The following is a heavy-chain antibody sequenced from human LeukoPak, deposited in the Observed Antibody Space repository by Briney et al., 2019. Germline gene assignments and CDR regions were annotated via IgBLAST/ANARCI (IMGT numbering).Heavy chain of an antibody. CDR1: DYTFTSYG. V-gene: IGHV1-18*01. D-gene: IGHD3-10*01. Sequence: ASVKVSCKASDYTFTSYGISWVRQAPGQGLEWMGWISAYNGNTNYAQKLQGRVTMTTDTSTSTAYMELRSLRSDDTAVYYCARVTMVRGAMEDYYYGMDVWGQGTTVTVSS. J-gene: IGHJ6*02. CDR3: ARVTMVRGAMEDYYYGMDV. CDR2: ISAYNGNT.